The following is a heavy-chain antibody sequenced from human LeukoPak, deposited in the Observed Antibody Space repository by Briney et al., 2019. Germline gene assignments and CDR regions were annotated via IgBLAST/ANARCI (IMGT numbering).Heavy chain of an antibody. Sequence: PGGSLRLSCAASGFTFSSYSMNWVRQAPGKGLEWVSHISSSSSTIYYADSVKGRFTISRDNAKNSLYLQMNSLRAEDTAVYYCAKGTYYYGSGSYRLDPWGQGTLVTVSS. V-gene: IGHV3-48*04. J-gene: IGHJ5*02. D-gene: IGHD3-10*01. CDR3: AKGTYYYGSGSYRLDP. CDR1: GFTFSSYS. CDR2: ISSSSSTI.